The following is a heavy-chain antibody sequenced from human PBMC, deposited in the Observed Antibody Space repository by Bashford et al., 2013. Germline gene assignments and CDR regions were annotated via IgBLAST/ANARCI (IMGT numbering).Heavy chain of an antibody. V-gene: IGHV1-69*13. CDR3: ARWAIYSNYPNYYYYYGMDV. CDR2: IIPIFGTA. J-gene: IGHJ6*02. Sequence: SVKVSCKASGYTFTSYGISWVRQAPGQGLEWMGGIIPIFGTANYAQKFQGRVTITADESTSTAYMELSSLRSEDTAVYYCARWAIYSNYPNYYYYYGMDVWGQGTTVTGLL. CDR1: GYTFTSYG. D-gene: IGHD4-11*01.